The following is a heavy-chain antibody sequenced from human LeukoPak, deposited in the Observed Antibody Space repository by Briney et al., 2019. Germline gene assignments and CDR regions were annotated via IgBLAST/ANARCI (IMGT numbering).Heavy chain of an antibody. CDR1: GFTFSSYW. V-gene: IGHV3-7*03. J-gene: IGHJ3*02. CDR3: AKEGPHYYDSSGYSDDAFDI. CDR2: IKQDGSDK. D-gene: IGHD3-22*01. Sequence: GGSLRLSCAASGFTFSSYWMSWVRQAPGKGLEWVANIKQDGSDKYYVDSVKGRFTISRDNAKNSLYLQMNSLRAEDTAVYYCAKEGPHYYDSSGYSDDAFDIWGQGTMVTVSS.